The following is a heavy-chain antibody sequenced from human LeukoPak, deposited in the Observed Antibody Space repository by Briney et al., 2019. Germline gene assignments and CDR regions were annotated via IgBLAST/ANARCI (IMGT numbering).Heavy chain of an antibody. CDR2: IIPIFGTA. Sequence: SVKVSCKASGGTFSSYAISWMRQAPGHGLEWMGGIIPIFGTANYAQKFQGRVTITADKSTSTAYMELSSLRSEDTAVYYCARATGVWFGELLPIDYWGQGTLVTVSS. CDR3: ARATGVWFGELLPIDY. J-gene: IGHJ4*02. CDR1: GGTFSSYA. V-gene: IGHV1-69*06. D-gene: IGHD3-10*01.